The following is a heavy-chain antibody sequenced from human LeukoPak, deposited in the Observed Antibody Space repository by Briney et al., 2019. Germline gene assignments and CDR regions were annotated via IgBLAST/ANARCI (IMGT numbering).Heavy chain of an antibody. V-gene: IGHV3-74*01. Sequence: GGSLRLSCAASGFSLSNHWMHWVRQAPGTGLVWVSRINHDGSITDYADSLKGRFTISRDNAKNTVYLQMGSLRVEDTAVYYCVRLLDRDFWGRGTLVTVSS. J-gene: IGHJ4*02. CDR3: VRLLDRDF. CDR1: GFSLSNHW. CDR2: INHDGSIT.